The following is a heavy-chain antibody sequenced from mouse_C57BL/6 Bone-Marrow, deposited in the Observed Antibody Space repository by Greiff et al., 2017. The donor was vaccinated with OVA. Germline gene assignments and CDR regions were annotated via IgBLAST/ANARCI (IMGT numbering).Heavy chain of an antibody. CDR1: GYTFTSYT. J-gene: IGHJ3*01. Sequence: VQLQQSGAELARPGASVKMSCKASGYTFTSYTMHWVKQRPGQGLEWIGYINPSSGYTKYNQKFKDKATLTADKTSSTAYMQLSSLTSEDSAVNYCARETPFAYWGQGTLVTVSA. V-gene: IGHV1-4*01. CDR2: INPSSGYT. CDR3: ARETPFAY.